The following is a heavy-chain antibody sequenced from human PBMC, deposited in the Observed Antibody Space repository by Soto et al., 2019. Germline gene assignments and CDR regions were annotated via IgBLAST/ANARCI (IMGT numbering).Heavy chain of an antibody. CDR3: ARGRTVLRYFDWLLYNYFDY. J-gene: IGHJ4*02. CDR2: INHSGST. V-gene: IGHV4-34*01. D-gene: IGHD3-9*01. Sequence: PSETLSLTCAVYGGSFSGYYWSWIRQPPGKGLEWIGEINHSGSTNYNPSLKSRVTISVDTSKNQFSLKLSSVTAADTAVYYCARGRTVLRYFDWLLYNYFDYWGQGTLVTVSS. CDR1: GGSFSGYY.